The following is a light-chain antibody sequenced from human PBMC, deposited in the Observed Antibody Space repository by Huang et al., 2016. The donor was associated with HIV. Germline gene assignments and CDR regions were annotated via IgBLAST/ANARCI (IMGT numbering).Light chain of an antibody. J-gene: IGKJ3*01. CDR3: LQDYNYTFT. V-gene: IGKV1-6*01. CDR2: AAS. Sequence: AIQMTQSPSSLSASVGDRVTITCRASQGIRNDLGWYQQKPGKAPKLLIYAASSLQSGVPSRFSGSGSGTDVTLTISSLQPEDFATYYCLQDYNYTFTFGPGTKVDIK. CDR1: QGIRND.